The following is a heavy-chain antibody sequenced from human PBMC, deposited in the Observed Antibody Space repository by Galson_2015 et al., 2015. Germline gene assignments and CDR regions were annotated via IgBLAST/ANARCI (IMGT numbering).Heavy chain of an antibody. CDR2: ISYDGSNK. D-gene: IGHD2-2*01. CDR1: GFTFSSYA. CDR3: ARFCSSTSCPAFDY. V-gene: IGHV3-30-3*01. Sequence: SLRLSCAASGFTFSSYAMHWVRQAPGKGLEWVAVISYDGSNKYYADSVKGRFTISRDNSKNTLYLQMNSLRAEDTAVYYCARFCSSTSCPAFDYWGQGTLVTVSS. J-gene: IGHJ4*02.